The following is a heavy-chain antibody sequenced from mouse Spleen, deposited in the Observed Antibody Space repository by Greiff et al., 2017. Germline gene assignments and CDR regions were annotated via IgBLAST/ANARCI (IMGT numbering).Heavy chain of an antibody. J-gene: IGHJ2*01. CDR1: GYTFTSYT. D-gene: IGHD1-1*01. Sequence: VQLQQSGAELARPGASVKMSCKASGYTFTSYTMHWVKQRPGQGLEWIGYINPSSGYTKYNQKFKDKATLTADKSSSTAYMQLSSLTSEDSAVYYCARWNYYGSRIFDYWGQGTTLTVSS. CDR2: INPSSGYT. CDR3: ARWNYYGSRIFDY. V-gene: IGHV1-4*01.